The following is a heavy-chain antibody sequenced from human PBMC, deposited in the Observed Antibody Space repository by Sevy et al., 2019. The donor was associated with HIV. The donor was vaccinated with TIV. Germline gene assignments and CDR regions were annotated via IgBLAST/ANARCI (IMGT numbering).Heavy chain of an antibody. CDR3: ARHRSYDILTGWMDV. V-gene: IGHV4-39*01. D-gene: IGHD3-9*01. Sequence: SETLSLTCTVSVGSISSSSYYWGWIRQPPGKGLEWIGSIYYSGSTYYNPSLKSRVTISVDTSKNQFSLKLSSVTAADTAVYYCARHRSYDILTGWMDVWGQGTTVTVSS. CDR1: VGSISSSSYY. CDR2: IYYSGST. J-gene: IGHJ6*02.